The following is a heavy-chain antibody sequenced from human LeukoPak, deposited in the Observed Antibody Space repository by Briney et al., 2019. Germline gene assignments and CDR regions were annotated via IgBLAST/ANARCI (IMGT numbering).Heavy chain of an antibody. CDR2: INHSGST. Sequence: PSETLSLTCAVYGESISGFYWTWIRQPPGKGLEWIGEINHSGSTSYNPSLKSRVTISVDTSKKQFSLKLSSVTAADTAVYYCARGNNAYQGSWGQGTLVTVSS. V-gene: IGHV4-34*01. D-gene: IGHD2-2*01. CDR3: ARGNNAYQGS. J-gene: IGHJ5*02. CDR1: GESISGFY.